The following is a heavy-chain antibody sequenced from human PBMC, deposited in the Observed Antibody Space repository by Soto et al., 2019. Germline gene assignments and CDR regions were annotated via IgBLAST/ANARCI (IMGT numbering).Heavy chain of an antibody. D-gene: IGHD2-21*01. CDR3: GRVVEGATRHTDPDS. CDR2: VYHNGGA. V-gene: IGHV4-39*01. CDR1: GVSIHNSHSF. J-gene: IGHJ5*01. Sequence: SETLSLTCPVSGVSIHNSHSFWAWIRQPPGKGLQFIASVYHNGGAHYNSSLKSRVTISVDTANNQVSLRMRSLTAADTAFYYCGRVVEGATRHTDPDSWGQGILVTV.